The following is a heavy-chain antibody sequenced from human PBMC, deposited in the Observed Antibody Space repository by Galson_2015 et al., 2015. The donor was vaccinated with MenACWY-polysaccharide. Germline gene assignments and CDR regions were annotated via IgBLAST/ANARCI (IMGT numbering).Heavy chain of an antibody. V-gene: IGHV3-74*01. CDR1: GFTLSSYW. CDR3: ARRPNSYDAFDI. J-gene: IGHJ3*02. D-gene: IGHD2/OR15-2a*01. CDR2: INSDGSIR. Sequence: SLRLSCAVSGFTLSSYWMHWVRQAPGKGLVWVSRINSDGSIRRSADSVKGRFTISRDNAKNTLYLQMNSLRAEDTAVYYCARRPNSYDAFDIWSQGTMVTVSS.